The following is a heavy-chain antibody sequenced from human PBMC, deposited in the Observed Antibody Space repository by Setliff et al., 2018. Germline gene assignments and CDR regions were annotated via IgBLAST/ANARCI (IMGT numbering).Heavy chain of an antibody. D-gene: IGHD1-26*01. V-gene: IGHV4-4*07. CDR3: ARDNTVVGATDY. Sequence: PSETLSLTCTVSGGSISDYYWSWVWQPAGKGLEWIGRIYPSGSTNYNPSLKGRVAISTDTSKNHFSLKLTSVTAADTAVYYCARDNTVVGATDYWGQGTLVTVSS. CDR1: GGSISDYY. CDR2: IYPSGST. J-gene: IGHJ4*02.